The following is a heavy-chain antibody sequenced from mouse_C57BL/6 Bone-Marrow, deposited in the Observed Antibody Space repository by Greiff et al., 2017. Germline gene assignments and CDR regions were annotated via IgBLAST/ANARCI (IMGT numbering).Heavy chain of an antibody. CDR2: IYPRSGNT. D-gene: IGHD3-3*01. V-gene: IGHV1-81*01. CDR3: AREGTAPSWFAY. Sequence: QVHVKQSGAELARPGASVKLSCKASGYTFTSYGISWVKQRTGQGLEWIGEIYPRSGNTYYNEKFKGKATLTADKSSSTAYMELRSLTSEDSAVYFCAREGTAPSWFAYWGQGTLVTVSA. J-gene: IGHJ3*01. CDR1: GYTFTSYG.